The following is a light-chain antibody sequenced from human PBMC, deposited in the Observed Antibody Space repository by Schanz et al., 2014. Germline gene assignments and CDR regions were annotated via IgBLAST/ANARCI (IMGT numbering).Light chain of an antibody. CDR3: SSYTVTSTLV. V-gene: IGLV2-14*03. CDR1: SSDVGGYNF. Sequence: QSALTQPASVSGSPGQSITISCTGTSSDVGGYNFVSWYQQHPGKAPKVIIYDVSNRPSGVSNRFSGSKSDVTASLTISGLQAEDEADYYCSSYTVTSTLVFGGGTKVTVL. CDR2: DVS. J-gene: IGLJ2*01.